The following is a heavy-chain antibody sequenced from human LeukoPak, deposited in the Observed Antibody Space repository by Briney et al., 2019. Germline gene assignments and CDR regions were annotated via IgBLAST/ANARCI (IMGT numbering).Heavy chain of an antibody. Sequence: GESLKISCKGPGCSFATSWIGWVRQMPGKGLEWMGIIYPGDSDTTYSPSFQGQVTISADKSISTAYLQWSSLTASDTAMYYCARSPIGYFDWLALYYWGQGTLVTVSS. CDR3: ARSPIGYFDWLALYY. D-gene: IGHD3-9*01. CDR1: GCSFATSW. CDR2: IYPGDSDT. V-gene: IGHV5-51*01. J-gene: IGHJ4*02.